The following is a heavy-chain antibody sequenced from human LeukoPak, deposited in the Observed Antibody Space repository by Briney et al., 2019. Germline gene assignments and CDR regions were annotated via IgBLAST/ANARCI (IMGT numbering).Heavy chain of an antibody. CDR3: ARSSAMVRGVINYFDY. CDR2: IYPGDSDT. J-gene: IGHJ4*02. D-gene: IGHD3-10*01. Sequence: GESLKISCKGSGYSFTSYWIGWVRQMPGKGLEWMGIIYPGDSDTRYSPSFQGQVIISADKSISTAYLQWSSLKASDTAMYYCARSSAMVRGVINYFDYWGQGTLVTVSS. V-gene: IGHV5-51*01. CDR1: GYSFTSYW.